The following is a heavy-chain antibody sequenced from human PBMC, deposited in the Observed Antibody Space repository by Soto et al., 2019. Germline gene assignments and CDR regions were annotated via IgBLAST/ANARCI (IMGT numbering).Heavy chain of an antibody. CDR3: ATTRDIVLMMYAVPYYFDY. CDR1: GFTFSSYS. V-gene: IGHV3-48*02. J-gene: IGHJ4*02. Sequence: ESGGGLVQPGGSLRLSCAASGFTFSSYSLNWVRQAPGKGLEWVSYISSSSTKYYADSVKGRFTISRDKAKNSLYLQMNSLRDEDTAVYYCATTRDIVLMMYAVPYYFDYWGQGILVTVSS. D-gene: IGHD2-8*01. CDR2: ISSSSTK.